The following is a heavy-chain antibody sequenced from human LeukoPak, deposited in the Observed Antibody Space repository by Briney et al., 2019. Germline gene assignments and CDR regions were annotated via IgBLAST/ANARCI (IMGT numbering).Heavy chain of an antibody. J-gene: IGHJ4*02. CDR3: AKDLDDSGLYCFDY. CDR2: ISGSGVST. CDR1: GFIFSSYA. D-gene: IGHD3-10*01. Sequence: QPGGSLRLSCAASGFIFSSYAMNWVRQAPGKGLEWVSAISGSGVSTYYADSVKGRFTISRDISKNTLFLQMNSLRAEDTAVYYCAKDLDDSGLYCFDYWGQGTLVTVSS. V-gene: IGHV3-23*01.